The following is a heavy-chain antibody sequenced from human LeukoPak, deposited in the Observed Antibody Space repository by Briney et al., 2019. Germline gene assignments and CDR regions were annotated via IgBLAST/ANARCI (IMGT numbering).Heavy chain of an antibody. CDR3: ATGPIAVAGSCTSGWFDP. CDR1: GYTFTSYD. J-gene: IGHJ5*02. Sequence: GASVKVSCKASGYTFTSYDINWVRQATGQGLEWMGWMNPNSGNTGYAQKFQGRVTMTRNTSISTAYMELSSLRSEDTAVYYCATGPIAVAGSCTSGWFDPWGQGTLVTVSS. D-gene: IGHD6-19*01. CDR2: MNPNSGNT. V-gene: IGHV1-8*01.